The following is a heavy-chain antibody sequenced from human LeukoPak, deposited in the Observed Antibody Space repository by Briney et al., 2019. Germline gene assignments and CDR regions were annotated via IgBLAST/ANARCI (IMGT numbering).Heavy chain of an antibody. CDR1: GGSISSSSYY. J-gene: IGHJ5*02. V-gene: IGHV4-39*01. CDR3: ARLWQNWFDP. Sequence: PSETLSLTCTVSGGSISSSSYYWGWIRQPPGKGLEWIGSIYYSGSTYYNPSLKRRVTIAVDTPKNQFSLKLSSVPAADTAVYYCARLWQNWFDPWGQGTLVTVSS. CDR2: IYYSGST.